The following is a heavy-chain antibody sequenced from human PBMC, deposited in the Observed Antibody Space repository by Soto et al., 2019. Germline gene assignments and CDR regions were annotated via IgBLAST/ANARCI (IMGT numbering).Heavy chain of an antibody. J-gene: IGHJ6*03. CDR3: ARVTDYYYXMDG. V-gene: IGHV1-8*01. CDR1: GYTFTSYD. Sequence: ASVKVSCKASGYTFTSYDINWVRQATGQGLEWMGWMNPNSGNTGYAQKFQGRVTMTRNTSISTAYMELSSLRSEDTAVYYCARVTDYYYXMDGWGKGTTVTVSS. CDR2: MNPNSGNT.